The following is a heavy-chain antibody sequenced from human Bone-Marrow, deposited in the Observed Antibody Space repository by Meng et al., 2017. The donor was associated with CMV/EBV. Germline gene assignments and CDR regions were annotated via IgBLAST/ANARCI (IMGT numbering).Heavy chain of an antibody. Sequence: ASVKVSCKASGYTFTSYDFNWVRQATGQGLEWMGWINPNSGGTNYAQKFQGRVTMTRDTSISTAYMELSRLRSDDTAVYYCARDARGGQWLDMDNWGQGTLVTVSS. D-gene: IGHD6-19*01. CDR1: GYTFTSYD. V-gene: IGHV1-2*02. J-gene: IGHJ1*01. CDR3: ARDARGGQWLDMDN. CDR2: INPNSGGT.